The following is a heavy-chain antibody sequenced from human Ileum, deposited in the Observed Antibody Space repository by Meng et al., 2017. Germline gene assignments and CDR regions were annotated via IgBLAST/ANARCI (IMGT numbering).Heavy chain of an antibody. V-gene: IGHV3-64*01. Sequence: EVQPVESGGGLVQPWVSLSLSCEGSGFTFSSYTIHWVRQAPGKGLEYVSIITSSGRTTYHANSVKGRFTISRDNSKNIVFLQMDSLRPEDMAVYYCARAQGVSQYLDSWGQGTLVTVSS. D-gene: IGHD3-16*01. CDR1: GFTFSSYT. CDR3: ARAQGVSQYLDS. CDR2: ITSSGRTT. J-gene: IGHJ4*02.